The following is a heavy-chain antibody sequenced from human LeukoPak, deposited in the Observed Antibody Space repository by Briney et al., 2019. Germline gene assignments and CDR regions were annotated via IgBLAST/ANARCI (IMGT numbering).Heavy chain of an antibody. D-gene: IGHD5-12*01. J-gene: IGHJ3*01. CDR2: TLYRSKSYN. V-gene: IGHV6-1*01. CDR3: AREVASSSAFND. CDR1: GDSVSSNSAA. Sequence: SQTLSLTCAISGDSVSSNSAAWNWIRQSPSRGRELLGTTLYRSKSYNDYALSVKSRITINPDTSKNQFSLQLNSVTPEDTAVYFCAREVASSSAFNDWGRGTMVTVAS.